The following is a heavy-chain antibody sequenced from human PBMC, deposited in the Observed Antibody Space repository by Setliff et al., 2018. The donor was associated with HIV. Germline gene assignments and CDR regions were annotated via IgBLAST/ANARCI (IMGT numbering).Heavy chain of an antibody. V-gene: IGHV4-4*08. Sequence: SETLSLTCTVSGGSISSYYWSWIRQPPGKGLEWIGHMYISGSTTYNPSLKSRVTLSVDTSRNQFSLNLSSVTAADTAVYYCARAINKAFDIWGQGTVVTVSS. CDR1: GGSISSYY. CDR3: ARAINKAFDI. J-gene: IGHJ3*02. CDR2: MYISGST.